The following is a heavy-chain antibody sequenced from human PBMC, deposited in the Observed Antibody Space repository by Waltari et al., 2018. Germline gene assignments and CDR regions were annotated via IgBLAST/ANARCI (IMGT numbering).Heavy chain of an antibody. CDR1: GYTFTSYA. CDR2: INAGNGNT. D-gene: IGHD4-4*01. J-gene: IGHJ4*02. V-gene: IGHV1-3*01. CDR3: ARGPLGYSNYSPFDY. Sequence: VQLVQSGAEVKKPGASVKVSCKASGYTFTSYAMHWVRQAPGQRLEWMGWINAGNGNTKYSQKFQGRVTITMDTSASTAYMELSSLRSEDTAVYYCARGPLGYSNYSPFDYWGQGTLVTVSS.